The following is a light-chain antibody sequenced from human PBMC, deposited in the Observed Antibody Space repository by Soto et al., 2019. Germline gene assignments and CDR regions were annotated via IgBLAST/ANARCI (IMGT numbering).Light chain of an antibody. CDR1: QSVSSSF. CDR2: GAS. J-gene: IGKJ2*01. Sequence: EIVLTQSPGTLSLSPGERATLSCRASQSVSSSFLAWYRQKPGQAPRLLIYGASTRAPGIPDRFSCSGSGTDFTLTISRLEREDFAVYYCQRYGNSYTFGQGTKLEIK. V-gene: IGKV3-20*01. CDR3: QRYGNSYT.